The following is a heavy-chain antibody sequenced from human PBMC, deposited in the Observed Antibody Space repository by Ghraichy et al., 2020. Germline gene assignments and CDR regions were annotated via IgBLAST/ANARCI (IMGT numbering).Heavy chain of an antibody. V-gene: IGHV4-61*02. CDR3: ARGSVRKGFDY. CDR2: ISASGNT. CDR1: GGSISSGSFY. J-gene: IGHJ4*02. Sequence: SETLSLTCTVSGGSISSGSFYWTWVRQSAGKRLEYIGRISASGNTNYNPSLKSRVTMSLDTSKNQFSLNLRSVTAADTAVYYCARGSVRKGFDYWGQGTLVTVSS.